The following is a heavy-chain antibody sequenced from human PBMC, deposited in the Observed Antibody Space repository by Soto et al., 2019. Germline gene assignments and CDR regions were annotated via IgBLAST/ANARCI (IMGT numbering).Heavy chain of an antibody. D-gene: IGHD2-15*01. J-gene: IGHJ4*02. CDR3: ARDSVKVVTATSPDY. V-gene: IGHV1-46*03. CDR1: GYTFTSYY. CDR2: INPSGGST. Sequence: ASVKVSCKASGYTFTSYYMHWVRQAPGQGLEWMGIINPSGGSTSYAQKFQGRVTMTRDTSTSTVYMELSSLRSEDTAVYYCARDSVKVVTATSPDYWGQGTLVTVSS.